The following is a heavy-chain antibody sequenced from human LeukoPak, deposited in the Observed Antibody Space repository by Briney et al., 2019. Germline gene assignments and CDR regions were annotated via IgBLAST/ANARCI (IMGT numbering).Heavy chain of an antibody. Sequence: GGSLRLSCAASGFTFSNLAMGWVRQALGKGLEWVSVISDSGGTTYYADSVKGRFTISRDNSRNTLYLQMNSLRVEDTAVYYCAKDARRSSGWYFFDHWGQGTLVTVSS. D-gene: IGHD6-19*01. CDR1: GFTFSNLA. CDR2: ISDSGGTT. CDR3: AKDARRSSGWYFFDH. J-gene: IGHJ4*02. V-gene: IGHV3-23*01.